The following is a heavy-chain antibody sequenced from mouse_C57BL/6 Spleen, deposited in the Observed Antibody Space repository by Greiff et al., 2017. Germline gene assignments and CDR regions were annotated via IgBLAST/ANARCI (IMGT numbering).Heavy chain of an antibody. V-gene: IGHV14-4*01. D-gene: IGHD2-1*01. J-gene: IGHJ2*01. CDR3: TTYGIYYGNYDY. Sequence: EVQLQQSGAELVRPGASVKLSCTASGFNIKDDYMHWVKQRPEQGLEWIGWIDPENGDTEYASKFQGKATIPADTSSNTAYLQLSSLTSEDTAVNYCTTYGIYYGNYDYWGQGTTLTVSS. CDR1: GFNIKDDY. CDR2: IDPENGDT.